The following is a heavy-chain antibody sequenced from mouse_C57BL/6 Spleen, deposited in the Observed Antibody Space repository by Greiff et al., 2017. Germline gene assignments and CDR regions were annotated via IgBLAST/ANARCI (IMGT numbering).Heavy chain of an antibody. J-gene: IGHJ2*01. CDR1: GYPITSDY. V-gene: IGHV3-8*01. CDR3: ARYKPYTFDY. CDR2: ISYSGST. Sequence: EVQLQQSGPGLAKPSQTLYLTCSVTGYPITSDYWNWIRKFPGNKLEYMGYISYSGSTYYNPSHKSRISITLDTSKNQYYLQLNSVTTEDTATYYCARYKPYTFDYWGQGTTLTVSS. D-gene: IGHD1-3*01.